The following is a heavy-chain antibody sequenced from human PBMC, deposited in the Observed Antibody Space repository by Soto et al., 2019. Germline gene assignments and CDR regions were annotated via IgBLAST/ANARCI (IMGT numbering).Heavy chain of an antibody. J-gene: IGHJ4*01. CDR1: GDTLSELR. Sequence: VSMKVSWKVSGDTLSELRIHWVRQAPGKGLEWMGGFDPEDGERIYAQKFHGRVTLTEDTSTDTAYMELSSLTSEDTALYYCATRSRWCGVLRVLDDWG. CDR3: ATRSRWCGVLRVLDD. D-gene: IGHD3-10*01. V-gene: IGHV1-24*01. CDR2: FDPEDGER.